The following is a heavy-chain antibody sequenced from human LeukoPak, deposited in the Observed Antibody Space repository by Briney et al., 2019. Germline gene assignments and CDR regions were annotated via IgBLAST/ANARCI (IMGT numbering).Heavy chain of an antibody. CDR1: GGSIRSDH. Sequence: SETLSLTCTVSGGSIRSDHGSWIRQPPGKGLEFIGYIYFSGSTSYNPSLKSRVTISVDSSKTQFSLTLRSVTAADTAVYYCARAHDYGDYKKWFDPWGQGTLVTVSS. CDR3: ARAHDYGDYKKWFDP. CDR2: IYFSGST. J-gene: IGHJ5*02. D-gene: IGHD4-17*01. V-gene: IGHV4-59*01.